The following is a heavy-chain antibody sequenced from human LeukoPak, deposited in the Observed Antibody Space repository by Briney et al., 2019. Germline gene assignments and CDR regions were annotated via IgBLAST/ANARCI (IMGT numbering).Heavy chain of an antibody. V-gene: IGHV3-23*01. CDR3: AREQWSRLD. CDR2: IGGSGGGT. D-gene: IGHD1/OR15-1a*01. Sequence: PGGSLRLSCAASGFTFSSYAMSWVRQAPGKGLEWVSVIGGSGGGTYYADSVKGRFTISRDNSKNTLYLQMSSLRAEDTAVYYCAREQWSRLDWGQGTLVTVSS. J-gene: IGHJ4*02. CDR1: GFTFSSYA.